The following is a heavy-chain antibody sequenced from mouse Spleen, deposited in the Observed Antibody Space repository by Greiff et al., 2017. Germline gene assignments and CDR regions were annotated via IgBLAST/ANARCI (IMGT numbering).Heavy chain of an antibody. V-gene: IGHV1-15*01. Sequence: VKLVESGAELVRPGASVTLSCKASGYTFTDYEMHWVKQTPVHGLEWIGAIDPETGGTAYNQKFKGQAILTADKSSSTAYMELRSLTSEDSAVYYCTRGFAYWGQGTLVTVSA. CDR3: TRGFAY. CDR2: IDPETGGT. J-gene: IGHJ3*01. CDR1: GYTFTDYE.